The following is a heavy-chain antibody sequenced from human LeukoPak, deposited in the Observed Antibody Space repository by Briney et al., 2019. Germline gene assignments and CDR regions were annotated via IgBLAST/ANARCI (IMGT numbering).Heavy chain of an antibody. CDR1: GGSFSGYY. V-gene: IGHV4-34*01. CDR3: ARGPSKYCSSTSCYSFDY. CDR2: INHSGST. J-gene: IGHJ4*02. Sequence: SETLSLTCAVYGGSFSGYYWSWIRQPPGKGLEWIGEINHSGSTNYNPSLKSRVTISVDTSKNQFSPKLSSVTAADTAVYYCARGPSKYCSSTSCYSFDYWGQGTLVTVSS. D-gene: IGHD2-2*01.